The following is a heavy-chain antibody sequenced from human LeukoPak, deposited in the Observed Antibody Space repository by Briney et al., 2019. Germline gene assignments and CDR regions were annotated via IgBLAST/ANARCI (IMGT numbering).Heavy chain of an antibody. D-gene: IGHD2-2*02. Sequence: PGGSLRLSCAPSGFSVSTSVMHWVRQAPGKGLDWAAIISFDGTTKYYADSVKGRFTISRDNSKNTVFLQMDNLRVEDTAVYYCAKGKDLYGAIDIWGQGTMVTVSS. CDR3: AKGKDLYGAIDI. V-gene: IGHV3-30*18. CDR2: ISFDGTTK. CDR1: GFSVSTSV. J-gene: IGHJ3*02.